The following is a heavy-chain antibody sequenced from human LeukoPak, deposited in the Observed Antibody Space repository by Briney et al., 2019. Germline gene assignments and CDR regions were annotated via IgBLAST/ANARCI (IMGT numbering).Heavy chain of an antibody. CDR2: IKQDGSEK. CDR3: ASSPYGSGSYYGY. J-gene: IGHJ4*02. CDR1: GFTFSSYS. Sequence: GGSLRLSCAASGFTFSSYSMSWVRQAPGKGLEWVANIKQDGSEKYYVDSVKGRFTISRDNAKNSLYLQMNSLRAEDTAVYYCASSPYGSGSYYGYWGQGTLVTVSS. D-gene: IGHD3-10*01. V-gene: IGHV3-7*01.